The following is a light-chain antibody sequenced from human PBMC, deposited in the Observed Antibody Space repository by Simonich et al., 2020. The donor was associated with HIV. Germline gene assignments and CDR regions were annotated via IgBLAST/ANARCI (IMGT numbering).Light chain of an antibody. V-gene: IGKV3-20*01. J-gene: IGKJ2*01. CDR3: QHYGSSPPYT. CDR1: QSVSSY. Sequence: EIVLKQSPATLSLSPGERTTLSYRASQSVSSYLDWYQQKYVQAPRLLIYGASSRATGIPDRFSGSGSGTDFTLTISRLEPEDFAVYYCQHYGSSPPYTFGQGTKLEIK. CDR2: GAS.